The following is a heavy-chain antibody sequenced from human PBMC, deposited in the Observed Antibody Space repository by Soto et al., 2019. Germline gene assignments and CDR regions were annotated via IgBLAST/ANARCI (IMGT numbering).Heavy chain of an antibody. D-gene: IGHD5-12*01. CDR2: IYYSGST. CDR1: GGSISSGGYY. CDR3: ARKDSGYADYMDV. V-gene: IGHV4-31*03. Sequence: QGQLQESGPGLVKPSQTLSLTCTVSGGSISSGGYYWSWIRQHPGKGLEWIGYIYYSGSTYYNPSLKSRVTMSVDTSENQFSLRLSSVTAADTAVYYCARKDSGYADYMDVWGKGTTVTVSS. J-gene: IGHJ6*03.